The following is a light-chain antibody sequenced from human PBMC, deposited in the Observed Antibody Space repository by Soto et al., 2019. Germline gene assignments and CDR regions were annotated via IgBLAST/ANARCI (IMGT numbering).Light chain of an antibody. CDR3: QQYNNWPPGGVYT. CDR2: DAS. Sequence: EIMMTQSPAILSVSPGESATLSCRASQSVSSSLAWYQQKPGQAPRLLIYDASTRAPGIPARFSGSGSGTEFTPNISSLQSEYGAVYLCQQYNNWPPGGVYTFGQGNKLEIQ. V-gene: IGKV3-15*01. J-gene: IGKJ2*01. CDR1: QSVSSS.